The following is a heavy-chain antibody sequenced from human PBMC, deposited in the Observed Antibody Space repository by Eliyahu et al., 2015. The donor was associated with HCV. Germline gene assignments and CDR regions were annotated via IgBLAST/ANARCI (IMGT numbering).Heavy chain of an antibody. J-gene: IGHJ4*02. Sequence: EVYLLESGGGLVQPGGSLRLACAAXGFTFNXXAMNWVRQAPGKGLEWVSTISGRGGITYYADSVKGRFTISRDNSKNTLYLHMNSLRAEDTAIYYCAKDPASWSESTASSFDDWGQGTLVTVSS. CDR1: GFTFNXXA. V-gene: IGHV3-23*01. D-gene: IGHD2-8*02. CDR2: ISGRGGIT. CDR3: AKDPASWSESTASSFDD.